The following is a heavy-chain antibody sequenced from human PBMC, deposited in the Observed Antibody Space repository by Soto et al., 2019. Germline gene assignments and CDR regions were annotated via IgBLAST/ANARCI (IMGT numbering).Heavy chain of an antibody. CDR2: ISYDGSNK. V-gene: IGHV3-30*18. CDR3: AKDRAVAGTDYYDYGMDV. D-gene: IGHD6-19*01. CDR1: GFTFSSYG. Sequence: QVQLVESGGGVVQPGRSLRLSCAASGFTFSSYGMHWVRQAPGKGLEWVAVISYDGSNKYYADSVKGRFTISRDNSKNTMYLQMNSLRAEDTAVYYCAKDRAVAGTDYYDYGMDVWGQGTTVTVS. J-gene: IGHJ6*02.